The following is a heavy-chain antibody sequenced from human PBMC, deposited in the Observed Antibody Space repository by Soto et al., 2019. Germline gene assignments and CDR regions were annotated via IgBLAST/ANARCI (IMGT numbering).Heavy chain of an antibody. D-gene: IGHD2-21*02. Sequence: QVQLQESGPGLVKPSQTLSLTCTVSGGSISSGDYYWSWIRQPPGKGLEWIGYIDYSGSTDYNPLLKSRVTIAVDTSTNQFSLKLSSVTAAATAVYYCARDGGNSAYYCYGMDVWGQGTTVTVSS. V-gene: IGHV4-30-4*01. CDR2: IDYSGST. CDR1: GGSISSGDYY. CDR3: ARDGGNSAYYCYGMDV. J-gene: IGHJ6*02.